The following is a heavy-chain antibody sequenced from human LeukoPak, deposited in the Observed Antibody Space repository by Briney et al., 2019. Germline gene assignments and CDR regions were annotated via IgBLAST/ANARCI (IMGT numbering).Heavy chain of an antibody. Sequence: ASVKVSCKASGYTFTGYYMHWVRQAPGQGLEWMGWINPNSGGTNYAQKFQGRVTMTRDTSISTAYMELSRLRSDDTAVYYRARGRDIYYDYGGYYLGYQYHHYMDVWGKGSTVTVSS. CDR2: INPNSGGT. D-gene: IGHD3-22*01. V-gene: IGHV1-2*02. CDR3: ARGRDIYYDYGGYYLGYQYHHYMDV. CDR1: GYTFTGYY. J-gene: IGHJ6*03.